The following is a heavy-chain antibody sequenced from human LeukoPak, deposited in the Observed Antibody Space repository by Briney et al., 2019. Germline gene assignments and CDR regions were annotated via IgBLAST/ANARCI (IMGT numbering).Heavy chain of an antibody. Sequence: PGGSLRLSCTASGFNFHIFGMYWVRQAPGKGLEWVGFIRNDGTHEKYGDSVKGRFTIFRDNSKNTLYLLMNSVRSEDTAVYYCARDPEGTGYSDGSFVYWGQGTLVSVSS. J-gene: IGHJ4*02. V-gene: IGHV3-30*02. D-gene: IGHD3-22*01. CDR2: IRNDGTHE. CDR1: GFNFHIFG. CDR3: ARDPEGTGYSDGSFVY.